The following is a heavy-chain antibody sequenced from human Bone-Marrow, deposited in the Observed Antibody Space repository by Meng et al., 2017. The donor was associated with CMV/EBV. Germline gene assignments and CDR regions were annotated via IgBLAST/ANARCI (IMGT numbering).Heavy chain of an antibody. V-gene: IGHV4-34*01. CDR2: INHSGSR. CDR3: GRGEYGDDY. D-gene: IGHD4-17*01. Sequence: SETLSLTCAVCGGSFSGYYWSWIRQPPGKGLEWIGEINHSGSRKYNPALKSRVNISVDTSKKQFSLKLISVTAADTAVSYCGRGEYGDDYWGHGTLVTVSS. J-gene: IGHJ4*01. CDR1: GGSFSGYY.